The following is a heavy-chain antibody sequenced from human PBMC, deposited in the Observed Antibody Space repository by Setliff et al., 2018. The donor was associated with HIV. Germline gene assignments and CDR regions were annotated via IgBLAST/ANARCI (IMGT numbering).Heavy chain of an antibody. J-gene: IGHJ6*02. CDR3: AREEVSTVKGNGAYYYGMDV. V-gene: IGHV1-3*01. D-gene: IGHD4-4*01. CDR1: GYTFTTYA. Sequence: ASVKVSCKASGYTFTTYAMHWVRQAPGQRLEWMGWINADNGNTRYSQKFQGRVTITRDTSASTAYMELNSLRSEDTAVYYCAREEVSTVKGNGAYYYGMDVWGQGTTVTVSS. CDR2: INADNGNT.